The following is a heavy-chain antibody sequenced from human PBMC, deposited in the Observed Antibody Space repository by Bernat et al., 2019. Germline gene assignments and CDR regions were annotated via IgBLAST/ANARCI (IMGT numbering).Heavy chain of an antibody. D-gene: IGHD3-16*01. J-gene: IGHJ4*02. CDR3: AKVSAPYFDY. CDR2: ISSDGENT. V-gene: IGHV3-23*01. CDR1: GFTFSDSG. Sequence: DVQLMESGGDLVQPGGSLRLSCAASGFTFSDSGMSWVRLPPGKGLEWVSTISSDGENTNYAGSVQGRFTISRDNSQSTLYLQMGSLRAEDAAIYYCAKVSAPYFDYWGQGALVTVSS.